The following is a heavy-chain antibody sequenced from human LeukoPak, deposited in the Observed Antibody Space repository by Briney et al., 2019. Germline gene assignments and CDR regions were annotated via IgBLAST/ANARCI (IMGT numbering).Heavy chain of an antibody. CDR1: GGSISSYY. J-gene: IGHJ6*03. Sequence: SETLSLTCTVSGGSISSYYWSWIRQPPGKGLEWIGYIYYSGSTNYNPSLKSRVTISVDTSKNQFSLKLSSVTAADTAVYYCARRVWGMIVVNYYMDVWGKGTTVTVSS. D-gene: IGHD3-22*01. CDR2: IYYSGST. V-gene: IGHV4-59*12. CDR3: ARRVWGMIVVNYYMDV.